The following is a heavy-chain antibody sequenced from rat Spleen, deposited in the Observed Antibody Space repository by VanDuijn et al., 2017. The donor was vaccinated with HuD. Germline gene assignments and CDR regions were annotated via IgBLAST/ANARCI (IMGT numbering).Heavy chain of an antibody. D-gene: IGHD2-5*01. CDR1: GFTFSNYY. J-gene: IGHJ1*01. CDR3: VRQGYLRDWYFDF. Sequence: EVQLVESGGGLVQPGRSLKLSCAASGFTFSNYYMAWVRQAPTKGLEWVASFSYDGGSTYYRDSVKGRFTISRDDGKSTLYLEMDSLRSEDMATYYCVRQGYLRDWYFDFWGPGTMVTVSS. CDR2: FSYDGGST. V-gene: IGHV5-25*01.